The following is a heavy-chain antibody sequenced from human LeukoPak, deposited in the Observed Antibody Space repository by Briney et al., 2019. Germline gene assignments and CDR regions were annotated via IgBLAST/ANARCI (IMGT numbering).Heavy chain of an antibody. V-gene: IGHV5-51*01. D-gene: IGHD3-10*01. CDR3: ARHLSPYYYGSGSYST. CDR2: IYPGDSDT. CDR1: GYSFTTQW. J-gene: IGHJ4*02. Sequence: GESLKISCKTSGYSFTTQWIGWVRQMPGKGLEWMGIIYPGDSDTKYSPSFEGQVTISVDKSISTAYLQWTSLKALDTAMYYCARHLSPYYYGSGSYSTWGQGTLVTVSS.